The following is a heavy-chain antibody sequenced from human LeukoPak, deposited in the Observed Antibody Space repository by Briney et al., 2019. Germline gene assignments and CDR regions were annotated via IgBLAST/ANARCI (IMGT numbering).Heavy chain of an antibody. CDR2: INSGGSSR. Sequence: GGSLRLSCAASGFTFSSYWMHWVRQVPGKGLVWVSRINSGGSSRSYVDSVKGRFTIYRDNSKNTLYLQMNSLRAEDTAFYYGAKEAFDIWGQGTMVTVSS. V-gene: IGHV3-74*01. CDR3: AKEAFDI. J-gene: IGHJ3*02. CDR1: GFTFSSYW.